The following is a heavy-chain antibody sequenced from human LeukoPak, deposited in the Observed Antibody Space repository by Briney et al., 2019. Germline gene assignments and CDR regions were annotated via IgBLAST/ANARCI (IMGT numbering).Heavy chain of an antibody. CDR2: ISSIGSTI. V-gene: IGHV3-11*01. D-gene: IGHD6-13*01. CDR1: GLTLSGYY. CDR3: ASGGSSWYDY. Sequence: GGSLRLSCAASGLTLSGYYMSGIRPAPGKGREWVSYISSIGSTIYYAGSVKGGSTIHRDNPKNSLYLQMNSVKAEDTAVYYCASGGSSWYDYWGQGTLVTVSS. J-gene: IGHJ4*02.